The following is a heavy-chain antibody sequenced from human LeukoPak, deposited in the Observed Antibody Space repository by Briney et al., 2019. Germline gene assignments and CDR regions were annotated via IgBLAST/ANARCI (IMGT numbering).Heavy chain of an antibody. CDR3: AKGSAWYVDY. V-gene: IGHV3-30*02. Sequence: PGGSLSLSCAASGFSFSNFGMHWVRQAPGKGLEWVAFIQFHGGIGYYVDSVQGRFTISRDNSQNTLYPQMNSLRAEDTALYYCAKGSAWYVDYWDRGTLVTVSS. CDR2: IQFHGGIG. J-gene: IGHJ4*01. CDR1: GFSFSNFG.